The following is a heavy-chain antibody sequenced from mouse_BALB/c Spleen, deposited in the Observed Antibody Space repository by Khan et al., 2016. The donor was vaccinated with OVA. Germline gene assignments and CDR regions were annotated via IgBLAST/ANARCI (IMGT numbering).Heavy chain of an antibody. CDR3: ARETVVDIYWYLDV. D-gene: IGHD1-1*01. CDR2: IRNKANGSTT. Sequence: EVELVESGGGLVQPGGSLRLSCATSGFTFTDYYMSWVRQPPGKALEWLGFIRNKANGSTTEFSASVKGRFTISRANSQSIVHLPMHTLSAEDGATYYCARETVVDIYWYLDVWGAGTTVTVSA. CDR1: GFTFTDYY. V-gene: IGHV7-3*02. J-gene: IGHJ1*01.